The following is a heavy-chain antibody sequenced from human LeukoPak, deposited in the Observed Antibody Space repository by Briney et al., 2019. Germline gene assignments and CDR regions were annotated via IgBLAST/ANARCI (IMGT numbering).Heavy chain of an antibody. V-gene: IGHV3-23*01. Sequence: GGSLRLSCAASGFTFSSYAMSWVRQAPGKGLEWVSAISGSGGSTYYADPVKGRFTISRDNSKNTLYLQMNSLRAEDTAVYYCAKSFCSGGSCHTGTFDYWGQGTLVTVSS. CDR3: AKSFCSGGSCHTGTFDY. CDR2: ISGSGGST. J-gene: IGHJ4*02. D-gene: IGHD2-15*01. CDR1: GFTFSSYA.